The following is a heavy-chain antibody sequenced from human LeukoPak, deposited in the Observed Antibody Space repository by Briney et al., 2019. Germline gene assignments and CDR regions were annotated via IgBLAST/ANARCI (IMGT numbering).Heavy chain of an antibody. CDR1: GFTFSSYA. CDR3: ARPQGIDDGSGYYYAS. CDR2: MSGSGGST. V-gene: IGHV3-23*01. D-gene: IGHD3-22*01. J-gene: IGHJ5*02. Sequence: QAGGSLRLSFAASGFTFSSYAMSWVRQAPGKGLEWVSAMSGSGGSTYYADSVKGRFTISRDNSKNTLYLQMNSLRVEDTAVYYCARPQGIDDGSGYYYASWGQGTLVTVSS.